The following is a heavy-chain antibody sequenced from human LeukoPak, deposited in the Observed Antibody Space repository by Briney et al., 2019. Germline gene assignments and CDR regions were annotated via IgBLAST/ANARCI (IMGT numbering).Heavy chain of an antibody. CDR2: IYYSGST. Sequence: SETLSLTCTVSGGSISSYYWSWIRQPPGKGLEWIGYIYYSGSTNYNPSLKSRVTISVDTSKNQFSLELSSVTAADTAVYYCARLDYYDSSGYFDYWGQGTLVTVSS. CDR3: ARLDYYDSSGYFDY. V-gene: IGHV4-59*08. D-gene: IGHD3-22*01. CDR1: GGSISSYY. J-gene: IGHJ4*02.